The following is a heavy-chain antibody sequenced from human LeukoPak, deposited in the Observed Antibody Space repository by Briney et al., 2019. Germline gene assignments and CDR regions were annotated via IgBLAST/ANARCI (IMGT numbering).Heavy chain of an antibody. V-gene: IGHV1-2*06. J-gene: IGHJ4*02. CDR2: INPNSGDT. Sequence: ASVKVSCKASGYTFTVYYVHRVRQAPGQGLEWMGRINPNSGDTNYAQKFQGRATMTRDTSISTAYMELSRLRSDDTAVYYCARGYCGGNCFPDYWGQGTLVTVSS. CDR3: ARGYCGGNCFPDY. CDR1: GYTFTVYY. D-gene: IGHD2-21*02.